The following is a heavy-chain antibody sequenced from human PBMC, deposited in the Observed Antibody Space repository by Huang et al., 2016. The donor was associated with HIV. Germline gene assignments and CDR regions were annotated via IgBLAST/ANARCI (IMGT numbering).Heavy chain of an antibody. CDR2: IIPRFGLT. CDR1: GVSFSDYA. V-gene: IGHV1-69*10. D-gene: IGHD3-16*01. Sequence: QAQLVQSGAAVMKPGSSVRVSCKASGVSFSDYAFSWVRRAPGQGLDWMGGIIPRFGLTNYAPRLQGRVTISADNSSNTVYLELTSLRSGDTAVYYCAREGQNWLGKPFGALAFWGQGTEVIVSS. CDR3: AREGQNWLGKPFGALAF. J-gene: IGHJ4*03.